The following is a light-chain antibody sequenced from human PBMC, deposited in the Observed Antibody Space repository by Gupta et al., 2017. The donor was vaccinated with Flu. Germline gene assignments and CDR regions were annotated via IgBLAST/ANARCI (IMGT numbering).Light chain of an antibody. CDR2: KAS. V-gene: IGKV1-5*03. CDR3: QQYHVYPYT. Sequence: DIHMTQSHSSLSAYVGDTVTITCRASEGIVNWLAWYQQKPGKGHKLLIYKASALQDGVPSRFSGSVSGTEFTLTISSLQPDDFATYSCQQYHVYPYTFGRGTKLE. CDR1: EGIVNW. J-gene: IGKJ2*01.